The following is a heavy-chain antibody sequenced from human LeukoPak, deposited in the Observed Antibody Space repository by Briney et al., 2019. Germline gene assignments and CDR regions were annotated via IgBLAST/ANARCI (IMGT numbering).Heavy chain of an antibody. CDR2: MNPNSGNT. CDR1: GYTFTSYD. V-gene: IGHV1-8*03. D-gene: IGHD4-11*01. Sequence: ASVKVSCKASGYTFTSYDINWVRQATGQGLEWMGWMNPNSGNTGYAQKFQGRVTITRNTSISTAYMELSSLRSEDTAVYYCARGSRRQRLPIFSNSDYLDYWVQGTLVTVSS. CDR3: ARGSRRQRLPIFSNSDYLDY. J-gene: IGHJ4*02.